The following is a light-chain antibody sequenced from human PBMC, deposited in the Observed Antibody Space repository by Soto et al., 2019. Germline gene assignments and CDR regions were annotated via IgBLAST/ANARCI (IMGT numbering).Light chain of an antibody. CDR2: HAS. CDR1: QSVSDK. V-gene: IGKV3-15*01. Sequence: EVGLTQSPATLSVSPGERATLSCRASQSVSDKLAWYQQKPGQAPRLLIYHASTRATGIPARFSGSGSGTEFTLTISSLQSEDFAVYYCQQYNNWPPWTFGQGTKVDI. J-gene: IGKJ1*01. CDR3: QQYNNWPPWT.